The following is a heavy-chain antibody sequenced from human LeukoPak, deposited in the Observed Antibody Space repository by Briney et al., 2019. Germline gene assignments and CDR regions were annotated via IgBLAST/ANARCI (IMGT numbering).Heavy chain of an antibody. CDR2: INHSGST. D-gene: IGHD3-10*01. CDR1: GGSFSGYY. J-gene: IGHJ5*02. Sequence: SETLSLTCAVYGGSFSGYYWSWIRQPPGKGLEWIGDINHSGSTNYNPSLKSRVTISVDTSKNQFSLKLSSVTAADTAVYYCEKYLRFEEYQRLCWFDPWGQGTLVTVSS. V-gene: IGHV4-34*01. CDR3: EKYLRFEEYQRLCWFDP.